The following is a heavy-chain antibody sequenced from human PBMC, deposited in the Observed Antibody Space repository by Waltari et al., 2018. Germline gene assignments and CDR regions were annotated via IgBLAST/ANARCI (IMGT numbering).Heavy chain of an antibody. CDR3: AKAHFYDTSGYIEH. Sequence: EVQVLESGGGLVQPGGSLSLTRAAPGFIFNHYDINWVRQAPGKGLEWVSGINGYGDKTYYADSVKGRFTLSRDNSRNTLSLQMNSLRAEDTAVYYCAKAHFYDTSGYIEHWGQGTLVTVSS. CDR1: GFIFNHYD. J-gene: IGHJ5*02. D-gene: IGHD3-22*01. CDR2: INGYGDKT. V-gene: IGHV3-23*01.